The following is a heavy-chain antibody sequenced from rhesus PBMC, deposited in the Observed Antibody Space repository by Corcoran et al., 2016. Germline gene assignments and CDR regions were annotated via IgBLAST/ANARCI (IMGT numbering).Heavy chain of an antibody. CDR3: ARSFGSSPEGY. CDR2: IYVGSGST. Sequence: QVQLQESGPGLVKPSENLPPNCPVSGSSFTRTNWRWIRPPPGKGLEWIGYIYVGSGSTSYNPSLKSRVTISKDTSKNQFSLKLISVTAADTAVYYCARSFGSSPEGYWGQGVLVTVSS. J-gene: IGHJ4*01. D-gene: IGHD4-29*01. CDR1: GSSFTRTN. V-gene: IGHV4-147*01.